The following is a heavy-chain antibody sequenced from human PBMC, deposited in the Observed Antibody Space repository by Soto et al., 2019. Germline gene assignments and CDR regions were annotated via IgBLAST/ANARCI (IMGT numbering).Heavy chain of an antibody. J-gene: IGHJ3*02. Sequence: GGSLRLSCAVSGFTFSDYYMDWVRQAPGKGLEWVGLSRNKAKSYSIEYAASVKDRLTITRDDSKNYLYLQMNGLKTEDTAVDYFAGYSGSYRRAFDIWGQGTMVTVSS. CDR1: GFTFSDYY. CDR2: SRNKAKSYSI. D-gene: IGHD1-26*01. V-gene: IGHV3-72*01. CDR3: AGYSGSYRRAFDI.